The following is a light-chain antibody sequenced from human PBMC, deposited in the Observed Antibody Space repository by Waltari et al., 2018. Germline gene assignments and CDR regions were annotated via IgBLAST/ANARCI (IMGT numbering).Light chain of an antibody. Sequence: VILTQSPATLSLSPGERATLSCRASQSVSSYLAWYQQKPGQAPRLLIYGASSRATGIPNRCSGSWAGTDFTLTISRLEPEDGGVYHCYQHSSGLTFGGGTKVEIK. CDR1: QSVSSY. V-gene: IGKV3D-11*02. CDR2: GAS. J-gene: IGKJ4*01. CDR3: YQHSSGLT.